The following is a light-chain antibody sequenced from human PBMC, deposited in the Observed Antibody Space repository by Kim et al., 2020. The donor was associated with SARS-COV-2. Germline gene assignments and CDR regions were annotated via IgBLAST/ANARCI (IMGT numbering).Light chain of an antibody. CDR2: SSS. CDR1: TSNIGRNT. CDR3: ATWDDSLNAWV. V-gene: IGLV1-44*01. Sequence: GQRVTISCSGGTSNIGRNTVSWYQQLPGTAPKHLIFSSSERPSGVPDRFSGSKSGTSASLAISGLQSEDEADYYCATWDDSLNAWVFGGGTQLTVL. J-gene: IGLJ3*02.